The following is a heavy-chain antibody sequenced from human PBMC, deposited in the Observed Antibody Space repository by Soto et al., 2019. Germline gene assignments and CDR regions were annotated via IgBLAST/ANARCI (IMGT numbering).Heavy chain of an antibody. CDR2: INPNSGHT. D-gene: IGHD3-22*01. CDR1: GYTFTTYG. CDR3: ARGQVVNFDNWFDP. V-gene: IGHV1-18*01. J-gene: IGHJ5*02. Sequence: QIQLLQSGAEVKKPGTSVKVSCQASGYTFTTYGIIWVRQAPGQGLEWMGWINPNSGHTNYAQNLQDRATMTTDTTKNTAYMELRSLRSDDTAVYFCARGQVVNFDNWFDPWGQGTLVTVSS.